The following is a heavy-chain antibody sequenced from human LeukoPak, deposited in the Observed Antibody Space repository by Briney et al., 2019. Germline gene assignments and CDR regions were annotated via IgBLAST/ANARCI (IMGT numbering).Heavy chain of an antibody. Sequence: GGSLRLSCAASGFTVSSNYMSWVRQAPGEGLEWVSVIYSGGSTYYADSVKGRFTISRDNSKNTLYLQMNSLRAEDTAVYYCSQTFYNYGLHWGQGTLVTVSS. CDR1: GFTVSSNY. V-gene: IGHV3-66*01. D-gene: IGHD5-18*01. J-gene: IGHJ4*02. CDR2: IYSGGST. CDR3: SQTFYNYGLH.